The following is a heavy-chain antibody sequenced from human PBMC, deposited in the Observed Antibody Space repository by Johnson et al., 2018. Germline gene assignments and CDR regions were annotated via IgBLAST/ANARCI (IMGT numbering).Heavy chain of an antibody. CDR3: AKAPLAYCGGDCHSPGYYYGMDV. D-gene: IGHD2-21*02. J-gene: IGHJ6*02. V-gene: IGHV3-30*18. CDR2: ISYDGSNK. CDR1: GFTFSSYG. Sequence: QVQLVQSGGGVVQPGRSLRLSCAASGFTFSSYGMHWVRQAPGKGLEWVAVISYDGSNKYYADSVKGRFTISRDNSKNTLYLQMNSLRAGETAVDYCAKAPLAYCGGDCHSPGYYYGMDVWGQGTTVTVSS.